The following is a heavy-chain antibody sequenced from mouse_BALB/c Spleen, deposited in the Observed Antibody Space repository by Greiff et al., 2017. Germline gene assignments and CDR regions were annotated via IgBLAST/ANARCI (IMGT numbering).Heavy chain of an antibody. J-gene: IGHJ1*01. CDR2: IYPYNGGT. D-gene: IGHD2-3*01. CDR3: ARGGYYGEYFDV. Sequence: VQLKQSGPELVKPGASVKISCKASGYTFTDYNMHWVKQSHGKSLEWIGYIYPYNGGTGYNQKFKSKATLTVDNSSSTAYMELRSLTSEDSAVYYCARGGYYGEYFDVWGAGTTVTVSS. V-gene: IGHV1S29*02. CDR1: GYTFTDYN.